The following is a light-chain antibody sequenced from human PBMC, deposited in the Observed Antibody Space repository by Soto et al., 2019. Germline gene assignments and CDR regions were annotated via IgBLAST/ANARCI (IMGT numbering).Light chain of an antibody. V-gene: IGKV1-6*01. CDR1: QGIRND. CDR2: ATS. Sequence: IQMTQSPSSLSASVGDRVTITCRASQGIRNDVGWYQQKPGKAPKLLIFATSTLQSGVPSRFSGTGSGTDFTLTISSLQPEDFATYYCLQDFNYPWTFGQGTKVDIK. CDR3: LQDFNYPWT. J-gene: IGKJ1*01.